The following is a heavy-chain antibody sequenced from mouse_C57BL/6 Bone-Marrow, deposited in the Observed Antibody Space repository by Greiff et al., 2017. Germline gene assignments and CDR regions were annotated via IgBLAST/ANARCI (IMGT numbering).Heavy chain of an antibody. V-gene: IGHV5-17*01. CDR2: ISSGSSTI. J-gene: IGHJ3*01. CDR3: ARGDYAYGGAWFAY. CDR1: GFTFSDYG. Sequence: EVKLMESGGGLVKPGGSLKLSCAASGFTFSDYGMHWVRQAPEKGLKWVAYISSGSSTIYYTDTVKGRFTISRANAKNTLFLQMTSLRSADTDMYYCARGDYAYGGAWFAYWGQGTLVTVSA. D-gene: IGHD2-2*01.